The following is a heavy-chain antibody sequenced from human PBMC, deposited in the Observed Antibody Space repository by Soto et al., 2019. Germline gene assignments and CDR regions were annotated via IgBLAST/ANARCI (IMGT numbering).Heavy chain of an antibody. V-gene: IGHV3-49*03. J-gene: IGHJ4*02. CDR1: GFTFGDYA. Sequence: GGSLRLSCTASGFTFGDYAMSWFRQAPGKGLEWVGFIRSKAYGGTTEYAASVKGRFTISRDDSKSIAYLQMNSLKTEDTAVYYCTRVPGNTYYYGSDDYWGQGTLVTVSS. D-gene: IGHD3-10*01. CDR2: IRSKAYGGTT. CDR3: TRVPGNTYYYGSDDY.